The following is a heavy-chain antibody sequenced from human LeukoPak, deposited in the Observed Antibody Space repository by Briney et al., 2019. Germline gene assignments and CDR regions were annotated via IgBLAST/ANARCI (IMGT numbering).Heavy chain of an antibody. D-gene: IGHD2-21*01. Sequence: SGGSLRLSCAASGFTFSNYWMNWVRQAPGKGLEWVANIKQDGGEKSYVDSVEGRFTISRDNAKNSLHLQMNSLRAEDTAVYYCARSTEHNGGLGDAFDIWGQGTMVTVSS. CDR2: IKQDGGEK. CDR1: GFTFSNYW. J-gene: IGHJ3*02. V-gene: IGHV3-7*01. CDR3: ARSTEHNGGLGDAFDI.